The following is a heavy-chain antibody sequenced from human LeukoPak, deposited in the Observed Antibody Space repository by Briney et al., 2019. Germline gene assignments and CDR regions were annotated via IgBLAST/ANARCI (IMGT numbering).Heavy chain of an antibody. CDR2: IYYSGST. V-gene: IGHV4-59*08. D-gene: IGHD2-21*02. J-gene: IGHJ1*01. CDR3: ASPESYCGGDCYYFQH. Sequence: SETLSLTCTVSGGSISSYYWSWIRQPPGKGLEWIGYIYYSGSTNYNPSLKSRVTISVDTSKNQFSLKLSSVTAADTAVYYCASPESYCGGDCYYFQHWGQGTLVTVSS. CDR1: GGSISSYY.